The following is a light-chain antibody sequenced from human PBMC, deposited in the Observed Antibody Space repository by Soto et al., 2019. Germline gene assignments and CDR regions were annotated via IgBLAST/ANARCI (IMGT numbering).Light chain of an antibody. V-gene: IGLV2-8*01. Sequence: QSALTQPPSASGSPGQSVTISCTGTSSDIGGYNYVSWYQQHPGKAPKFMIYEVSKRPSGVPDRCSGSKSGNTASLTVSGLQAEDGADYYCSSYAGSNNYVVFGGGTKVTVL. J-gene: IGLJ2*01. CDR2: EVS. CDR1: SSDIGGYNY. CDR3: SSYAGSNNYVV.